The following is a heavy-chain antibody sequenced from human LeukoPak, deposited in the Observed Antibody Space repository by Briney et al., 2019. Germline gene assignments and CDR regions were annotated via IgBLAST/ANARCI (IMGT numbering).Heavy chain of an antibody. CDR3: ASSHCSGSSCYSFVH. Sequence: SETLSLTRTVSGGSIGSYYWSWIRQPPGKGLEWIGYISYSGNTNYNPSLESRATMSVDTSKNHVSLKLTSVTAADTAVYYCASSHCSGSSCYSFVHWGQGTLVTVSS. D-gene: IGHD2-15*01. V-gene: IGHV4-59*01. CDR2: ISYSGNT. CDR1: GGSIGSYY. J-gene: IGHJ4*02.